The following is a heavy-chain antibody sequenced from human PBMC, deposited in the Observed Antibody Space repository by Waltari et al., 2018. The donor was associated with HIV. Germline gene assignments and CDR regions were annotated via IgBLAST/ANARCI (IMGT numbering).Heavy chain of an antibody. V-gene: IGHV5-51*01. CDR3: VTSAYGANSWIDY. J-gene: IGHJ4*02. CDR2: IYPDDSDT. CDR1: GYSFTTNW. Sequence: VQLVQSGAEIKKPGAYRKISCKGSGYSFTTNWIGWVRQMPGKGLDWMAIIYPDDSDTRYNPSFRGQVTISVDRSISTAHLSWRRLKTSDTGIYYCVTSAYGANSWIDYWGQGTPVTVSS. D-gene: IGHD3-10*01.